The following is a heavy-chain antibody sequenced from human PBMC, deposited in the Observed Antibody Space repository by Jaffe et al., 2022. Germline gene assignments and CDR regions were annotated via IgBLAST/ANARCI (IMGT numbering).Heavy chain of an antibody. V-gene: IGHV1-69*01. CDR2: IIPIFGTA. J-gene: IGHJ6*03. D-gene: IGHD3-10*01. CDR3: ASAQDLTKPGGSYYPYYYYMDV. Sequence: QVQLVQSGAEVKKPGSSVKVSCKASGGTFSSYAISWVRQAPGQGLEWMGGIIPIFGTANYAQKFQGRVTITADESTSTAYMELSSLRSEDTAVYYCASAQDLTKPGGSYYPYYYYMDVWGKGTTVTVSS. CDR1: GGTFSSYA.